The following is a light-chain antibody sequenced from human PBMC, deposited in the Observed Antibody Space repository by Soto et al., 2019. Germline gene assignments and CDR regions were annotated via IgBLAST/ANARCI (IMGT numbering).Light chain of an antibody. CDR1: SGPSSYI. J-gene: IGLJ2*01. Sequence: QAVVTQSSSASASLGSSVKLTCTLSSGPSSYIIAWHQQQPGKAPRYLVRLEGSGNYNRGSGVPDRFSGSSSGADRYLTISNLQSEDEAGYYCETWDSNTQVFGGGTKLTVL. V-gene: IGLV4-60*03. CDR3: ETWDSNTQV. CDR2: LEGSGNY.